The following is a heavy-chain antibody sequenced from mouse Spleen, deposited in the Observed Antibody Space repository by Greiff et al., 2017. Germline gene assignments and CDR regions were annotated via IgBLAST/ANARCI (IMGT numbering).Heavy chain of an antibody. V-gene: IGHV1-18*01. CDR1: GYTFTDYN. CDR3: ARFSYYGSSYAYFDV. Sequence: VQLQQSGPELVKPGASVKIPCKASGYTFTDYNMDWVKQSHGKSLEWIGDINPNNGGTIYNQKFKGKATLTVDKSSSTAYMELRSLTSEDTAVYYCARFSYYGSSYAYFDVWGAGTTVTVSS. J-gene: IGHJ1*01. CDR2: INPNNGGT. D-gene: IGHD1-1*01.